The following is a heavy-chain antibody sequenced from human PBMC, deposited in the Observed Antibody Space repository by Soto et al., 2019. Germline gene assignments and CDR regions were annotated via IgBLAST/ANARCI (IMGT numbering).Heavy chain of an antibody. CDR3: ARESGGSTGAIDYFYCYMDV. V-gene: IGHV1-2*04. CDR1: GDSFNDYY. D-gene: IGHD1-26*01. Sequence: QVQLVQSGAEVRKPGASVTVSCRSSGDSFNDYYIHWVRQAPGQGFEWMGWINPNGGVTKYAQKFQGWVSMTRDTSIRTFYVQLSSLRAYATAVYYCARESGGSTGAIDYFYCYMDVWATGTTVTVSS. J-gene: IGHJ6*03. CDR2: INPNGGVT.